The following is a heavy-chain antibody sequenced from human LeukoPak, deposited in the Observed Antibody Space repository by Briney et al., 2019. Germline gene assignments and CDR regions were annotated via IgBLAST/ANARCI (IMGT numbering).Heavy chain of an antibody. CDR2: IRYDGSNK. V-gene: IGHV3-30*02. D-gene: IGHD3-22*01. CDR3: ARGVYYDSSGYYYFEDKSPPAYYFDY. CDR1: GFTFSSYG. J-gene: IGHJ4*02. Sequence: PGGSLRLSCAASGFTFSSYGMHWVRQAPGKGLEWVAFIRYDGSNKYYADSVKGRFTISRDNSKNTLYLQMNSLRAEDTAVYYCARGVYYDSSGYYYFEDKSPPAYYFDYWGQGTLVTVSS.